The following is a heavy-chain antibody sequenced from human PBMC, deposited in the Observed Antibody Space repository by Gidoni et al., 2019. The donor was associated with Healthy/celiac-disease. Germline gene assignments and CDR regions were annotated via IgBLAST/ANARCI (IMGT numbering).Heavy chain of an antibody. D-gene: IGHD3-9*01. CDR3: ARAPYYDILTGYGYYYGMDV. CDR2: IWYDGSNK. J-gene: IGHJ6*02. V-gene: IGHV3-33*01. CDR1: GFTFSSSG. Sequence: QVQLVESGGGVVQPGRSLRLSCAASGFTFSSSGMHWVRQAPGKGLEWVAVIWYDGSNKYYADSVKGRFTISRDNSKNTLYLQMNSLRAEDTAVYYCARAPYYDILTGYGYYYGMDVWGQGTTVTVSS.